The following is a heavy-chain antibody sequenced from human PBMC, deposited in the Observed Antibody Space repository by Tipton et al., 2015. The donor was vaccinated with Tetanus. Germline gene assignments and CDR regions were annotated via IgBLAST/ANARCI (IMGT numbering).Heavy chain of an antibody. CDR2: ISSSSSYT. CDR3: ARGDNFLAVAGPFDYFDY. D-gene: IGHD6-19*01. Sequence: SLRLSCAASGFTFSDYYMSWIRQAPGKGLEWVSYISSSSSYTNYADSVKGRFTISRDNAKNSLYLQMNSLRAEDTAVYYCARGDNFLAVAGPFDYFDYWGQGTLVTVSS. J-gene: IGHJ4*02. CDR1: GFTFSDYY. V-gene: IGHV3-11*06.